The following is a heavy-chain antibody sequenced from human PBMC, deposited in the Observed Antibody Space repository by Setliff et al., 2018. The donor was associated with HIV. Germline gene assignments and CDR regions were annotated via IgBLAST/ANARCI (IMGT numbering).Heavy chain of an antibody. J-gene: IGHJ4*02. V-gene: IGHV3-13*01. CDR3: ARVMIGYSGYDAFDY. CDR1: GFIFSNHD. CDR2: IGTGGDT. Sequence: GGSLRLSCEASGFIFSNHDFHWVRQAAAKGLEWVAAIGTGGDTYYVDSVKGRFTISRENARNSLYLQMNSLRAEDTAVYYCARVMIGYSGYDAFDYWGQGTLVTVSS. D-gene: IGHD5-12*01.